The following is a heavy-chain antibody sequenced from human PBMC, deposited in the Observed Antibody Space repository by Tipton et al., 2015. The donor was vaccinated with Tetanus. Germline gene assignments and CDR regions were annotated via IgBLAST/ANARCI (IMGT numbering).Heavy chain of an antibody. CDR3: ARDSGSGAFDY. CDR2: VYSSGSA. V-gene: IGHV4-4*07. J-gene: IGHJ4*02. Sequence: LRLSCSVSGGSVNLYFWSWIRQPAGKGLEWIGRVYSSGSASYNPSLKSRGSMSIDTSTNHFSLKLTSVTAADTAVYYCARDSGSGAFDYWGLGTPVTVSP. D-gene: IGHD3-10*01. CDR1: GGSVNLYF.